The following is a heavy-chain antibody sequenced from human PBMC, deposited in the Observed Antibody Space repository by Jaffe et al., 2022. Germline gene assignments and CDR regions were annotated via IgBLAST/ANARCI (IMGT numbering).Heavy chain of an antibody. J-gene: IGHJ4*02. V-gene: IGHV3-30*02. CDR1: GFTFSSYG. Sequence: QVQLVESGGGVVQPGGSLRLSCAASGFTFSSYGMHWVRQAPGKGLEWVAFIRYDGSNKYYADSVKGRFTISRDNSKNTLYLQMNSLRAEDTAVYYCAKGERAGYVLSHGRFVYWGQGTLVTVSS. CDR2: IRYDGSNK. D-gene: IGHD3-9*01. CDR3: AKGERAGYVLSHGRFVY.